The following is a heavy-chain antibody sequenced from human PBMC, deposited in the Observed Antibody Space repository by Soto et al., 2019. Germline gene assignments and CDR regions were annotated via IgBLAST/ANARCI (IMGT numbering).Heavy chain of an antibody. D-gene: IGHD3-9*01. J-gene: IGHJ4*02. CDR1: GYTFTSYG. Sequence: QVQLVQSGAEVKKPGASVKVSCKASGYTFTSYGIRWVRQAPGQGLEWMGWISAYNGSTNYAQKLQGRVTMTTDTSTSTAYMELRSLRSDDTAVYYCTRTYDILTGYMGGGYWGQGTLVTVSS. V-gene: IGHV1-18*04. CDR2: ISAYNGST. CDR3: TRTYDILTGYMGGGY.